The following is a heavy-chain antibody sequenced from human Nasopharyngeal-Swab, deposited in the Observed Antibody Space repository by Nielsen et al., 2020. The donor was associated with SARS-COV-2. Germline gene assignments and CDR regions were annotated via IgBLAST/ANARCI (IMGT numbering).Heavy chain of an antibody. J-gene: IGHJ6*02. CDR2: IKQDGSEK. V-gene: IGHV3-7*01. CDR1: GFTFSSYW. Sequence: GESLKISCAASGFTFSSYWMSWVRQAPGKRLEWVANIKQDGSEKYYVDSVKGRFTISRDNAKNSLYLQMNSLRAEDTAVYYCARDIAAAGTQGYYYYGMDVWGQGTTVTVSS. CDR3: ARDIAAAGTQGYYYYGMDV. D-gene: IGHD6-13*01.